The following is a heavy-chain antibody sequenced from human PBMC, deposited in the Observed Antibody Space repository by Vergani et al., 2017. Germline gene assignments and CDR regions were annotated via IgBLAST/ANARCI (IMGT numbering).Heavy chain of an antibody. CDR3: ARVNTETNVHLYYYYYMDV. CDR2: IDHTGRP. Sequence: QVQLQQWGGGLLKPSETLSLTCVVNGGSFTSYHWTWLRQSPGEGLEWVGDIDHTGRPDYNPSLKSRHTMSVDKSRNRFSLTLNSVTATDTAIYFCARVNTETNVHLYYYYYMDVWGQGTAVTVS. D-gene: IGHD4-11*01. J-gene: IGHJ6*03. CDR1: GGSFTSYH. V-gene: IGHV4-34*01.